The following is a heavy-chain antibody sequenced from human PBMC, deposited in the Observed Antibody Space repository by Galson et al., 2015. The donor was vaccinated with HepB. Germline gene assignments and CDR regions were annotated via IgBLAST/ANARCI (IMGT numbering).Heavy chain of an antibody. CDR1: GFPFSIYG. D-gene: IGHD6-19*01. CDR2: IWYDGSNK. V-gene: IGHV3-33*01. J-gene: IGHJ4*02. Sequence: SLRLSCAASGFPFSIYGMHWVRQAPGKGLEWVAFIWYDGSNKNYADSVKGRFTISRDNSNNTLYLQMNSLRAEDTAVYYCARETRLKVAGTAYFDYWGQGTLVTVSS. CDR3: ARETRLKVAGTAYFDY.